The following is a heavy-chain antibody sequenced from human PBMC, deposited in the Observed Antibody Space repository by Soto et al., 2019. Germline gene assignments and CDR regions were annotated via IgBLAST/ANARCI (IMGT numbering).Heavy chain of an antibody. V-gene: IGHV1-3*01. Sequence: QVQLVQSGAEVKKPGASVKVSCKASGYTFTNNAIHWMRQAPGQRFEWMGWINGGDGNRRYSQKFQGRVTLTRDTSATTAYMELSSLRSEDTAVYYCARGFDGSADHWGQGTLVTVSS. J-gene: IGHJ4*02. CDR3: ARGFDGSADH. D-gene: IGHD3-10*01. CDR1: GYTFTNNA. CDR2: INGGDGNR.